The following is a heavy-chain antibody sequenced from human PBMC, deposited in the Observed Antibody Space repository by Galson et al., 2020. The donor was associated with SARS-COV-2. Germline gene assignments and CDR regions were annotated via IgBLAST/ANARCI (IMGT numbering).Heavy chain of an antibody. CDR1: AGSFSGNY. J-gene: IGHJ4*02. CDR2: ISHSGNT. Sequence: ETSETLSLTCAIYAGSFSGNYWWSWIRQHPGKALEWIGEISHSGNTNYNPSLRRRATISADTSKSQFFLRLSFVTAADTAVYYCAAHPVDFDSWGQGTLVTVSS. CDR3: AAHPVDFDS. V-gene: IGHV4-34*01.